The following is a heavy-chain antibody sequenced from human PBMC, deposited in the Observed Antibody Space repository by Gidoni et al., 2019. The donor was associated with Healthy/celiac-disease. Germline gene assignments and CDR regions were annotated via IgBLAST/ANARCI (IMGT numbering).Heavy chain of an antibody. D-gene: IGHD6-19*01. CDR2: ISWNSGSI. V-gene: IGHV3-9*01. J-gene: IGHJ4*02. CDR3: AKSAVAGTSDPETFFDY. CDR1: GFTFDDYA. Sequence: EVQLVESGGGLVQPGRSLRLSCAASGFTFDDYAMHWVRQAPGKGLEWVSGISWNSGSIGYADSVKGRFTISRDNAKNSLYLQMNSLRAEDTALYYCAKSAVAGTSDPETFFDYWGQGTLVTVSS.